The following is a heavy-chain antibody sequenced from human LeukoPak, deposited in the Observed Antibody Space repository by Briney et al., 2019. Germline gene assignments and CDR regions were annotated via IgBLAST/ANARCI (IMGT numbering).Heavy chain of an antibody. CDR3: ARETYYYDSSGYYRSMYYFDY. J-gene: IGHJ4*02. V-gene: IGHV4-34*01. CDR2: INHSGST. D-gene: IGHD3-22*01. CDR1: GGSFSGYY. Sequence: ASETLSLTCAVYGGSFSGYYWSWIRQPPGKGLEWIGEINHSGSTNYNPSLKSRVTISVDTSKNQFSLKLSSVTAADTAVYYCARETYYYDSSGYYRSMYYFDYWGQGTLVTVSS.